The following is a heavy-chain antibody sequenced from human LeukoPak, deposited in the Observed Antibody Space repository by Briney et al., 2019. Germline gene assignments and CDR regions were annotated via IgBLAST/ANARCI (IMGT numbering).Heavy chain of an antibody. CDR2: ISYDGSNK. J-gene: IGHJ4*02. D-gene: IGHD3-3*01. V-gene: IGHV3-30-3*01. CDR1: GFTFSSYA. CDR3: AREVDYDFWSGYYY. Sequence: PGGSLRLSCAASGFTFSSYAMHWVRQAPGKGLEWVAVISYDGSNKYYADSVKGRFTISRDNSKNTLYLQMNSLRAEDTAAYYCAREVDYDFWSGYYYWGQGTLVTVPS.